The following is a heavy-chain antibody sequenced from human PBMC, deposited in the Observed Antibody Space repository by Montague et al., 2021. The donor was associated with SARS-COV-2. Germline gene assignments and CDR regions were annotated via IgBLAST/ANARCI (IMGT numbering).Heavy chain of an antibody. D-gene: IGHD3-3*01. Sequence: TLSLTCTVSGGSISSGGYYWSWIRQHPGKGLEWIGYIYYSGSTYYNPSLKSRVTISVDTSKNQFSLKLSSVTAADTAVCYCARGGTIFGVVTFPFDYWGQGTLVTVSS. J-gene: IGHJ4*02. V-gene: IGHV4-31*03. CDR3: ARGGTIFGVVTFPFDY. CDR2: IYYSGST. CDR1: GGSISSGGYY.